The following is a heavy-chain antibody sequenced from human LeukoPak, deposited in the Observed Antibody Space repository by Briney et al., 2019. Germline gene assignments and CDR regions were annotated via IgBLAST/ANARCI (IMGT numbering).Heavy chain of an antibody. CDR2: ISAYNGNT. J-gene: IGHJ1*01. Sequence: ASVKVSCKASGGTFSSYAISWVRQAPGQGLEWMGWISAYNGNTNYAQKLQGRVTMTTDTSTTTAYMELRSLKSDDTAVYYCARASVTAAGTRYFLHWGQGTLVTVSS. D-gene: IGHD6-13*01. V-gene: IGHV1-18*01. CDR3: ARASVTAAGTRYFLH. CDR1: GGTFSSYA.